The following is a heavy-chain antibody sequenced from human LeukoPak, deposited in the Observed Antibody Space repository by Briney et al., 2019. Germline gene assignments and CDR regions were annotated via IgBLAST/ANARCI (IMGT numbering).Heavy chain of an antibody. D-gene: IGHD3-3*01. J-gene: IGHJ4*02. CDR2: ISYDGSNK. V-gene: IGHV3-30-3*01. Sequence: GGSLRLSCAASGFTFSSYAMHWVRQAPGKGLEWVAVISYDGSNKYYADSVKGRFTISRDNSKNTLYLQMNSLRAEDTAVYYCAKAEWEWSGYYVDYWGQGTLVTVSS. CDR3: AKAEWEWSGYYVDY. CDR1: GFTFSSYA.